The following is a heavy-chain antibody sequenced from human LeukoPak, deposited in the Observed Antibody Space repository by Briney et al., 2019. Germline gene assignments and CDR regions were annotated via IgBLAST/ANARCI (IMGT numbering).Heavy chain of an antibody. Sequence: GGSLRLSCAASGFTFNKFAMSWVRQAPGKGLEWVSGISGSGDSTYYADSVKGRFTISRDNSKTTLYLQMNSLRAEDTAAYSCAKDANSYYYFGMDVWGQGTTVTISS. CDR3: AKDANSYYYFGMDV. D-gene: IGHD4/OR15-4a*01. J-gene: IGHJ6*02. V-gene: IGHV3-23*01. CDR2: ISGSGDST. CDR1: GFTFNKFA.